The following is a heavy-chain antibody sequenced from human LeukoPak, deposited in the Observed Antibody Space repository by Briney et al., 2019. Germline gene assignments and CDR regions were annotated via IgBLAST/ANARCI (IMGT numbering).Heavy chain of an antibody. Sequence: ASVKVSCKASGGTFSSYAISWVRQAPGQGLEWMGWISAYNGNTNYAQKLQGRVTMTTDTSTSTAYTELRSLRSDDTAVYYCARNSGVPHAFDIWGQGTMVTVSS. CDR2: ISAYNGNT. J-gene: IGHJ3*02. CDR1: GGTFSSYA. CDR3: ARNSGVPHAFDI. D-gene: IGHD2/OR15-2a*01. V-gene: IGHV1-18*01.